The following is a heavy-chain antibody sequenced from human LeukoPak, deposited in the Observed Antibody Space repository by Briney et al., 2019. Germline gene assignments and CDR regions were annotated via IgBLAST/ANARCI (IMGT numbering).Heavy chain of an antibody. Sequence: GSLRLSCAASGFTFSSYAMSWIRQSPGKGLEWIGSSYYSGNTYYNPSLKSRVTISVDTSKNQFSLKLSSVTAADTSVYFCARHVRGVVATIHSWGQGTLVTVSS. CDR2: SYYSGNT. V-gene: IGHV4-39*01. D-gene: IGHD5-12*01. CDR3: ARHVRGVVATIHS. CDR1: GFTFSSYA. J-gene: IGHJ4*02.